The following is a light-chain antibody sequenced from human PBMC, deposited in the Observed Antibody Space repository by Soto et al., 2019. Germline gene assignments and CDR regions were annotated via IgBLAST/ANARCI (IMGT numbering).Light chain of an antibody. CDR1: QGISSA. CDR3: QQFNSYPPWT. Sequence: AIQLTQSPSSLSASVGGRVTITCRASQGISSALAWYQQKPGKAPKLLIYDASSLESGVPSRFSGSGSGTDFTLTISSLQPEDFATYYCQQFNSYPPWTFGQGTKV. J-gene: IGKJ1*01. CDR2: DAS. V-gene: IGKV1-13*02.